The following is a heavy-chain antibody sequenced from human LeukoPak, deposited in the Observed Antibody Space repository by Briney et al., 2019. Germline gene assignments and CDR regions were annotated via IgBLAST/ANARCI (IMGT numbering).Heavy chain of an antibody. CDR1: GYTFTSYA. J-gene: IGHJ5*02. CDR2: ISAYNGHT. Sequence: ASVKVSCKASGYTFTSYAISWVRQAPGQGLEWMGWISAYNGHTNYAQKLQCRVTMTTDTSTSTAYMELRSLRSDDTAVYYCARYTSRLNWFDPWGQGTLVTVSS. V-gene: IGHV1-18*01. CDR3: ARYTSRLNWFDP. D-gene: IGHD6-13*01.